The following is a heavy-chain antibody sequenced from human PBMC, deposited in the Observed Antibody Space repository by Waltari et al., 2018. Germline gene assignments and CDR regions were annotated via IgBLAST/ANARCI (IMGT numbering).Heavy chain of an antibody. CDR2: TTDSERT. CDR1: GGSFRGYY. V-gene: IGHV4-34*02. J-gene: IGHJ4*02. D-gene: IGHD1-1*01. CDR3: ARGDGTGKYGY. Sequence: QVQLQQWGAGLLKPSETLSLTCAVYGGSFRGYYWSWIRQPPGKGLEWIGKTTDSERTKYKPSLKSRISISVDTSKKQFSLTGVSVTAADAAVYYCARGDGTGKYGYWGQGTRVTVSS.